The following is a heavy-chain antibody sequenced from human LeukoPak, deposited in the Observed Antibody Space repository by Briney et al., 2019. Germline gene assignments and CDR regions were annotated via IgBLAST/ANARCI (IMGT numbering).Heavy chain of an antibody. Sequence: GGSLRLSCAASGFSFSSYGMHWVRQAPGKRLEWVAVIWSDGRNKFYADSVKGRFTVSRDNSKNTLFLQMSSLRADDTALYYCAREVTSDAFDIWGQGTMVTVSS. CDR2: IWSDGRNK. V-gene: IGHV3-33*01. D-gene: IGHD4-17*01. CDR1: GFSFSSYG. CDR3: AREVTSDAFDI. J-gene: IGHJ3*02.